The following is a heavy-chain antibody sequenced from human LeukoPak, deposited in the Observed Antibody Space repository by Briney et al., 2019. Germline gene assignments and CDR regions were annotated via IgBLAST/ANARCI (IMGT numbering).Heavy chain of an antibody. CDR1: GYSFTSYW. J-gene: IGHJ4*02. CDR2: IYPGDSDT. V-gene: IGHV5-51*01. CDR3: ARGSILYSYGYYFDY. Sequence: GESLKISCKGSGYSFTSYWIGWVRQMPGKGLEWMGIIYPGDSDTRYSPSFQGQVTISADKSISTAYLQWSSLKASDTAMYYCARGSILYSYGYYFDYWGQGTLVTVSS. D-gene: IGHD5-18*01.